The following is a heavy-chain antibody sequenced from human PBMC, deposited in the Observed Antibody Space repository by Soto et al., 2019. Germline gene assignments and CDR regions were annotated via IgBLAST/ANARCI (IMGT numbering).Heavy chain of an antibody. J-gene: IGHJ6*02. CDR3: ARVTYYYDSSNLVDHYYGMDV. V-gene: IGHV4-31*03. Sequence: PSETLSLTCTVSGGSISSGGYYWSWIRQHPGKGLEWIGYIYYSGSTYYNPSLKSRVTISVDTSKNQFSLKLSSVTAADTAVYYCARVTYYYDSSNLVDHYYGMDVWGQGTTVTVSS. CDR2: IYYSGST. CDR1: GGSISSGGYY. D-gene: IGHD3-22*01.